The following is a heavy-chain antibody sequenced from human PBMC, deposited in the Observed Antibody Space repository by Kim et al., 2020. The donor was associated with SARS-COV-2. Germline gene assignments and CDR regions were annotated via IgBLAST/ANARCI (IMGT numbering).Heavy chain of an antibody. CDR1: GYTFTSYA. Sequence: ASVKVSCKASGYTFTSYAMNWVRQAPGQGLEWMGWINTNTGNPTYAQGFTGRFVFSLDTSVSTAYLQISSLKAEDTAVYYCAREPYYDSSGYYQEVDYWGQGTLVTVSS. D-gene: IGHD3-22*01. CDR3: AREPYYDSSGYYQEVDY. V-gene: IGHV7-4-1*02. CDR2: INTNTGNP. J-gene: IGHJ4*02.